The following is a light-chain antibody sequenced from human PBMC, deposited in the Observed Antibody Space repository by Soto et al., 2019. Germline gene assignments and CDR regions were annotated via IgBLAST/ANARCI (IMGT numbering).Light chain of an antibody. Sequence: QSALTQPPFESRSPGQSVTISCTGTSSDVGYYNYVSWYQQHPGRAPKLMIYEVSERPSGVPARFSASKSGNTAYLTVSGLQAEDEADYYCSSVAGGHFVFGTGTKLTVL. CDR2: EVS. J-gene: IGLJ1*01. CDR1: SSDVGYYNY. CDR3: SSVAGGHFV. V-gene: IGLV2-8*02.